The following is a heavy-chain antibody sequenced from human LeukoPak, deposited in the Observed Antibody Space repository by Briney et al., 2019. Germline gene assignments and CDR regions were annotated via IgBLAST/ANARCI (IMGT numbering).Heavy chain of an antibody. J-gene: IGHJ4*02. CDR3: ARGTDYQLPLLDC. CDR2: INPSGGST. D-gene: IGHD2-2*01. V-gene: IGHV1-46*01. CDR1: GYTFIRYY. Sequence: ASVKVSCKASGYTFIRYYMYWVRQAPGQGLEWMGIINPSGGSTSYAQKFQGRLTMTRDTSTSTVYMELGSLRSEDTAVYYCARGTDYQLPLLDCWGQGTLVTVSS.